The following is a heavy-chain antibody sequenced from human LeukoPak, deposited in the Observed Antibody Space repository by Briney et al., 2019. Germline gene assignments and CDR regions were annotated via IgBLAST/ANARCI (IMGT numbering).Heavy chain of an antibody. J-gene: IGHJ6*03. CDR1: GYTLTELS. V-gene: IGHV1-24*01. CDR2: FDPEDGET. CDR3: ATSPSYRVVKFYYNYMDV. Sequence: GASVKVSCKVSGYTLTELSMHWVRQAPGKGLEWMGGFDPEDGETIYAQKFQGRVTMTEDTSTDTAYMELSSLRSEDTAVYYCATSPSYRVVKFYYNYMDVWGKGTTVTVSS. D-gene: IGHD3-3*01.